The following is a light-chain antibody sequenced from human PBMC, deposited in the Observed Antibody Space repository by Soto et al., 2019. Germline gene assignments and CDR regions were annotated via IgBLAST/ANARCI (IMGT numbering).Light chain of an antibody. CDR1: QSVSSN. CDR2: DAS. V-gene: IGKV3-11*01. Sequence: EILMTQSPATLSVSPGERATLSCRASQSVSSNLAWYQQKPGQAPRLLIYDASNRATGIPARLSGSGSGTDFTLTIRSLEPEDFAVYYCQQRRNWLTFGGGTKVDIK. J-gene: IGKJ4*01. CDR3: QQRRNWLT.